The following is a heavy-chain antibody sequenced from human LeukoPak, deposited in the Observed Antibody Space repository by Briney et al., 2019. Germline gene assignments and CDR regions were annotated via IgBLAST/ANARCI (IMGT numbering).Heavy chain of an antibody. CDR3: ARGGENYYYYMDV. J-gene: IGHJ6*03. CDR1: GGSISRYY. CDR2: IYYSGNT. Sequence: SETLSLTCTVSGGSISRYYWIWIRQPPGKGLEWIGYIYYSGNTNHNPSLKSRVTISVATSKKQFSLKLSSVTAADTAVYYCARGGENYYYYMDVWGKGTTVTVSS. V-gene: IGHV4-59*01.